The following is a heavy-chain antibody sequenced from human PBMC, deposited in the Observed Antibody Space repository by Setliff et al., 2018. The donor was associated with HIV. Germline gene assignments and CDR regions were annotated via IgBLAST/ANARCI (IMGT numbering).Heavy chain of an antibody. Sequence: LSLTCTVSGGSISSNNYYWGWIRQSPGKGLEWIGSIYHSGSTYYNPSLKSRVTIAVDTSKNQFSLKLSSVTAADTAVYYCARDPGDYDYVWGTKRGWFDPWGQGTLVTVSS. CDR1: GGSISSNNYY. J-gene: IGHJ5*02. D-gene: IGHD3-16*01. V-gene: IGHV4-39*07. CDR2: IYHSGST. CDR3: ARDPGDYDYVWGTKRGWFDP.